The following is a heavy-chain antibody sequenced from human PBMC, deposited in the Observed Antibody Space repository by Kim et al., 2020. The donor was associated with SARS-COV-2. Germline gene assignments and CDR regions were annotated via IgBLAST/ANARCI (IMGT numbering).Heavy chain of an antibody. CDR3: ARGTQIKGYSSSWLYYFDY. Sequence: SVKVSCKASGGTFSSYAISWVRQAPGQGLEWMGGIIPIFGTANYAQKFQGRVTITADESTSTAYMEPSSLRSEDTAVYYCARGTQIKGYSSSWLYYFDYWGQGTLVTVSS. CDR2: IIPIFGTA. J-gene: IGHJ4*02. V-gene: IGHV1-69*13. D-gene: IGHD6-13*01. CDR1: GGTFSSYA.